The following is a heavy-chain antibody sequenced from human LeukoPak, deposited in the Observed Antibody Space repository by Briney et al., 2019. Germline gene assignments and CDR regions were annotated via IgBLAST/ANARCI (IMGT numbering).Heavy chain of an antibody. CDR2: ISSSSSTI. CDR3: ARDYLTYAFDI. J-gene: IGHJ3*02. Sequence: GGSLRLCCAASGFTFSTYSINWVRQAPGKGLEWVSYISSSSSTIYYADSVKGRFTISRDNAKNSLYLQMNSLRAEDTAVYYCARDYLTYAFDIWGQGTMVTVSS. V-gene: IGHV3-48*04. CDR1: GFTFSTYS.